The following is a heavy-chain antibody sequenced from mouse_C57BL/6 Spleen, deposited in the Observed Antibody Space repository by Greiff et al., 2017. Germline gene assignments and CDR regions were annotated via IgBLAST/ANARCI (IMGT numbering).Heavy chain of an antibody. CDR3: AKDSSCPFAY. CDR2: INPGSGGT. Sequence: QVQLQQSGAELVRPGTSVKVSCKASGYAFTNYLIEWVKQRPGQGLEWIGVINPGSGGTNYNEKFKGKATLTADKSSSTAYMQLSSLPSEDSAVYFCAKDSSCPFAYWCQGTLVTVSA. J-gene: IGHJ3*01. D-gene: IGHD3-2*02. V-gene: IGHV1-54*01. CDR1: GYAFTNYL.